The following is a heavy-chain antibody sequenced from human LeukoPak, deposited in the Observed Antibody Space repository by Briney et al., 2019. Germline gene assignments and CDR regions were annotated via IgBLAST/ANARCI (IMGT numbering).Heavy chain of an antibody. V-gene: IGHV3-21*01. CDR2: ISSSSSYI. J-gene: IGHJ4*02. Sequence: PGGSLGLSCAASGFTFSSYSMNWVRQAPGKGLEWVSSISSSSSYIYYADSVKGRFTISRDNAKNSLYLQMNSLRAKDTAVYYCASLDIPDCSSTSCPINPRDYWGQGTLVTVSS. CDR3: ASLDIPDCSSTSCPINPRDY. D-gene: IGHD2-2*01. CDR1: GFTFSSYS.